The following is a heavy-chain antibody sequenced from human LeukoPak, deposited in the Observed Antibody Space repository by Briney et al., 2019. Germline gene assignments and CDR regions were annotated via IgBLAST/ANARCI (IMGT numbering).Heavy chain of an antibody. CDR1: GFTFSSYS. CDR2: ISSSSTYI. V-gene: IGHV3-21*06. CDR3: ARDRVGQQLVGRKYYYYYMDV. D-gene: IGHD6-13*01. J-gene: IGHJ6*03. Sequence: GGSLRLSCAASGFTFSSYSMNWVRQAPGKGLEWVSFISSSSTYIYYADSLKGRFTISRDNAKNSLYLQMNSLRAEDTAVYYCARDRVGQQLVGRKYYYYYMDVWGKGTTVTISS.